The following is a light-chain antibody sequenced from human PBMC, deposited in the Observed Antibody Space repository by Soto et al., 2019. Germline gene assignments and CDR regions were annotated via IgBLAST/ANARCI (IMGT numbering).Light chain of an antibody. CDR3: QQYNSYPYT. Sequence: DIQMTQSPSTLSASVGDRVTITCRASQSISSWLAWYQQKPGKAPKLLIYDASSLESGVPSRFSCSGSGTEFPLTISRLQPDDFATYYCQQYNSYPYTFGQGTKLEIK. J-gene: IGKJ2*01. V-gene: IGKV1-5*01. CDR1: QSISSW. CDR2: DAS.